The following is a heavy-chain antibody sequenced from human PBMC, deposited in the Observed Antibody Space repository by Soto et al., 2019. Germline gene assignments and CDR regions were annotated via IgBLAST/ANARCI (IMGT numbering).Heavy chain of an antibody. CDR1: GGSISSGDYY. V-gene: IGHV4-30-4*01. CDR2: IYYSGST. Sequence: SETLSLACTVSGGSISSGDYYWSWIRQPPGKGLEWIGYIYYSGSTYYNPSLKSRVTISVDTSKNQFSLKLSSVTAADTAVYYCAIVGYYYGMDVWGQGTTVTVSS. CDR3: AIVGYYYGMDV. J-gene: IGHJ6*02. D-gene: IGHD2-21*01.